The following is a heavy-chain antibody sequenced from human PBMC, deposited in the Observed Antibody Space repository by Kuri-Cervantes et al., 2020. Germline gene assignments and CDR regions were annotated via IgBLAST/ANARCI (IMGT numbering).Heavy chain of an antibody. CDR3: ARGASYYDSTPYYFDY. Sequence: ASVKVSCQASGYTFTGYYMHWVRQAPGQGLEWMGWINPNSGGTNYAQKFQGRVTMTRDTSISTAYMELSRLRSDDTAVYYCARGASYYDSTPYYFDYWGQGTLVTVSS. J-gene: IGHJ4*02. D-gene: IGHD3-22*01. V-gene: IGHV1-2*02. CDR1: GYTFTGYY. CDR2: INPNSGGT.